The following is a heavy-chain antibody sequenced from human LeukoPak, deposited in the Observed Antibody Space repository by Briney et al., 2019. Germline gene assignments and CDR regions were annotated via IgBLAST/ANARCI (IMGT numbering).Heavy chain of an antibody. J-gene: IGHJ5*02. CDR3: ARCYGDYVGVWDFEFDP. CDR2: ISSSSSYI. CDR1: GFTSSSYS. D-gene: IGHD4-17*01. Sequence: GGSLRLSCAASGFTSSSYSMNWVRQAPGKGLEWVSSISSSSSYIYYADSVKGRFTISRDNAKNSLYLQMNSLRAEDTAVYYCARCYGDYVGVWDFEFDPWGQGTLVTVSS. V-gene: IGHV3-21*01.